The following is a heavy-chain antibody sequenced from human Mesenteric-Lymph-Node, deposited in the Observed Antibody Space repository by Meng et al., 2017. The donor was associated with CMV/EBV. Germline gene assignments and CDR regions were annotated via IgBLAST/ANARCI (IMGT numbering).Heavy chain of an antibody. Sequence: GESLKISCAASGFTFDDYTMHWVRQAPGKGLEWVSLISWDGGSTYYADSVKGRFTISRDNAKNSLYLQMNSLRAEDTAVYYCAVRGGMDVWGQGTTVTVSS. J-gene: IGHJ6*02. D-gene: IGHD3-10*01. CDR1: GFTFDDYT. CDR3: AVRGGMDV. V-gene: IGHV3-43*01. CDR2: ISWDGGST.